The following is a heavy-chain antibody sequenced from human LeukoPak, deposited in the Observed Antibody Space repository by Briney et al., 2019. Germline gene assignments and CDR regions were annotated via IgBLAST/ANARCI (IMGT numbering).Heavy chain of an antibody. Sequence: PGGSLRLSCAASGFTFSDYYMNWIRQAPGKGLEWVSYISSSGSTIYYADSVKGRFTISRDNAKNSLYLQMNSLRAEDTAVYYCARPALTYYYDSSGYYVDYWGQGTLVTVSS. CDR1: GFTFSDYY. J-gene: IGHJ4*02. CDR2: ISSSGSTI. CDR3: ARPALTYYYDSSGYYVDY. V-gene: IGHV3-11*01. D-gene: IGHD3-22*01.